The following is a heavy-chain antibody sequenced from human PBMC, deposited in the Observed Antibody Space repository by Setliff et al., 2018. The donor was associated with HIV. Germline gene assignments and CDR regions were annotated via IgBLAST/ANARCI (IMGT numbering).Heavy chain of an antibody. CDR1: GFTFSDYW. CDR2: VNPDGTNT. CDR3: ATDPRRLSY. Sequence: GGSLRLSCAASGFTFSDYWMHWVRQVPGKGLVWVSRVNPDGTNTHYADSVKGRFTISRDNAKNTLSLRMNSLRAGDTGIYYCATDPRRLSYWGQGTLVTVSS. V-gene: IGHV3-74*01. J-gene: IGHJ4*02. D-gene: IGHD2-21*01.